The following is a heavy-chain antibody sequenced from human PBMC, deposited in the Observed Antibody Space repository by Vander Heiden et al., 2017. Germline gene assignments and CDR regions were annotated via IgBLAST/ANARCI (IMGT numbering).Heavy chain of an antibody. Sequence: QVQLVESGGGVVQPGGSLRLSCAASGFTFSSYGMHWVRQAPGKGLEWVAVIWYDGSNKYYADSVKGRFTISRDNSKNTLYLQMNSLRAEDTAVYYCARDPSNYDSSGYYYGAFDIWGQGTMVTVSS. CDR1: GFTFSSYG. D-gene: IGHD3-22*01. CDR2: IWYDGSNK. V-gene: IGHV3-33*01. CDR3: ARDPSNYDSSGYYYGAFDI. J-gene: IGHJ3*02.